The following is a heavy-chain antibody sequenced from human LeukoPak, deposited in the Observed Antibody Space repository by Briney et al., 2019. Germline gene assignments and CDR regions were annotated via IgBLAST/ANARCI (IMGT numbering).Heavy chain of an antibody. CDR1: GFTFSSYW. J-gene: IGHJ4*02. CDR3: ARYDYSDYGIAY. Sequence: PGGSLRLSCAASGFTFSSYWVTWVRQAPGKGLEWVANIKRDGSEKYYVDSVKGRFTISRDNAKNSLYLQMNSLRAEDTAMYYCARYDYSDYGIAYWGQGTLVTVSS. V-gene: IGHV3-7*01. CDR2: IKRDGSEK. D-gene: IGHD4-11*01.